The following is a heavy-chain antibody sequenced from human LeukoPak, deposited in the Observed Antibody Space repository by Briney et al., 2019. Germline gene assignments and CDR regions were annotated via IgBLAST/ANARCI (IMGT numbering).Heavy chain of an antibody. D-gene: IGHD1-14*01. J-gene: IGHJ6*03. CDR1: GGSLSSDY. CDR3: ARYIRGPNYYIDV. V-gene: IGHV4-59*01. CDR2: VSYNGTT. Sequence: SETLSLTCTASGGSLSSDYWSWIRQPPGKGLEWIGYVSYNGTTNYNPSLNSRLTISLDTSKNRFSLNLSSVTAADTAIYFCARYIRGPNYYIDVWGKGTTVTVSS.